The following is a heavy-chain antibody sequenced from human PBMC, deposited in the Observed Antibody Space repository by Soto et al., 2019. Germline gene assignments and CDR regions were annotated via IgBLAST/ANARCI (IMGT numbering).Heavy chain of an antibody. CDR3: ARCYCSLGSCYTCWHFDL. CDR1: GYTFTNYG. D-gene: IGHD2-15*01. CDR2: VGPYNGNT. V-gene: IGHV1-18*04. Sequence: QVQLVQSGAEVKKPGASVRVTCKASGYTFTNYGISWVRQAPGQGLEWMGWVGPYNGNTDHAQNFQGSVTMTTDTSTNTAYMELGSLRCDDTALYYCARCYCSLGSCYTCWHFDLWGRGTLVTVSS. J-gene: IGHJ2*01.